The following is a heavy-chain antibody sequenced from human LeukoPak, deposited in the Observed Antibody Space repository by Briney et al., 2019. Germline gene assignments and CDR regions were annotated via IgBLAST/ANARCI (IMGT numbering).Heavy chain of an antibody. Sequence: SETLSLTCTVSGGSISSYYWSWIRQPPGKGLEWIGYIYYSGSTNYNPSLKSRVTISVDTSKNQFSLKLSSVTAADTAVYYCARAENSWFDPWGQGTLVTVSS. CDR1: GGSISSYY. CDR3: ARAENSWFDP. J-gene: IGHJ5*02. V-gene: IGHV4-59*01. CDR2: IYYSGST.